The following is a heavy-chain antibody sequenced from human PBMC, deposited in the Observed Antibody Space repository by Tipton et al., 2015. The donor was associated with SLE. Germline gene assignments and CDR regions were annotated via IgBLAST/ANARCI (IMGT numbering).Heavy chain of an antibody. V-gene: IGHV4-4*07. CDR1: GDSIRRYH. CDR3: ARENGWEILRGNVFDL. J-gene: IGHJ3*01. CDR2: LYKSGNT. D-gene: IGHD1-26*01. Sequence: PGLVKPSETLSLTCSVSGDSIRRYHWSWIRQSAGKGLEWIGRLYKSGNTNYNPSFKSRVTISVDTSKNQFSLGLSSLTAADTAVYYCARENGWEILRGNVFDLWGQGTIVTVSS.